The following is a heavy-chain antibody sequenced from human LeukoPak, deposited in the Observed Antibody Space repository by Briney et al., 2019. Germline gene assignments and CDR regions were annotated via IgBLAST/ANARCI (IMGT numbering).Heavy chain of an antibody. Sequence: PSETLSLTCAVYGGSFSGYYWSWIRQPPGKGLEWIGEINHSGSTNYNPSLKSRVTISVDTSKNQFSLKLSSVTAADTAVYYCARDRIAVAGIGSFDYWGQGTLVTVSS. J-gene: IGHJ4*02. V-gene: IGHV4-34*01. CDR2: INHSGST. CDR1: GGSFSGYY. D-gene: IGHD6-19*01. CDR3: ARDRIAVAGIGSFDY.